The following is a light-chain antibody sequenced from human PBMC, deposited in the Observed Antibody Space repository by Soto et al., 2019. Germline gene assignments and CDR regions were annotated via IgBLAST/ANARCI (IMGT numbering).Light chain of an antibody. Sequence: SSAVTQPPSVSVAPGPAARVTRGGRNMVGYNGQWYQQKPGQAPMLVVYEDDVRPSGIPERFSGSNSGNTATLTISRVEYGDEADYYCEIWDSDSDHYVFGSWTKGTVL. J-gene: IGLJ1*01. CDR3: EIWDSDSDHYV. CDR2: EDD. V-gene: IGLV3-21*02. CDR1: NMVGYN.